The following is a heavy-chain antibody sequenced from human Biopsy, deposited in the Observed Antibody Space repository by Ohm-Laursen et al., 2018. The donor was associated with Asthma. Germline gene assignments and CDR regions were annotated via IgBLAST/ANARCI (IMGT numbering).Heavy chain of an antibody. CDR1: GFTFGNFA. CDR3: ARGDGGWLAGIRGDY. Sequence: SLRLSCSASGFTFGNFAMSWARQAPGKGLEWVSTIKTNRRGADYPDPAKGRFSISRDDSKSTTDLQMSSLRDDDTAVYYCARGDGGWLAGIRGDYWGQGVLVTVSS. V-gene: IGHV3-23*01. D-gene: IGHD3-10*01. CDR2: IKTNRRGA. J-gene: IGHJ4*02.